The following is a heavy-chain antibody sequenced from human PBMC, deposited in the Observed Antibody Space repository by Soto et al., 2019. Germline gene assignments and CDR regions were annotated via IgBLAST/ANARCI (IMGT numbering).Heavy chain of an antibody. Sequence: GESLKISCQGSGYTFTSYWIGWVRQMPGKGLEWMGIIYPGDSDTRYSPSFQGQVTISADKSISTAYLQWSSLKASDTAMYYCARTNLGYCSSTSCGYYFDYWGQGTLVTVSS. CDR3: ARTNLGYCSSTSCGYYFDY. CDR1: GYTFTSYW. V-gene: IGHV5-51*01. CDR2: IYPGDSDT. J-gene: IGHJ4*02. D-gene: IGHD2-2*01.